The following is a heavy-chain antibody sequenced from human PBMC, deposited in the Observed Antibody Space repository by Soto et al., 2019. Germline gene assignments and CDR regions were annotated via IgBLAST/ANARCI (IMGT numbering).Heavy chain of an antibody. CDR2: ITYDGSSK. J-gene: IGHJ6*02. V-gene: IGHV3-30-3*01. CDR1: GLSFGDDA. D-gene: IGHD3-3*01. Sequence: DLVESGGGVVQPGRSLRLSCAASGLSFGDDAMHWVRQAPGKGLEWVGVITYDGSSKYYADSVRGRFTISRDNSKSTLYLQMDSLITKDTAVYYCARDVGTQMDFWSTSGMDVWGQGTTVTVSS. CDR3: ARDVGTQMDFWSTSGMDV.